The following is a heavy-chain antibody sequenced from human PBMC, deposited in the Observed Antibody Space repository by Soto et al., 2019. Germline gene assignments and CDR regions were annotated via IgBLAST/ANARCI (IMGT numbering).Heavy chain of an antibody. CDR3: ARGRRMRYCSSTSCYPLDY. J-gene: IGHJ4*02. V-gene: IGHV4-39*07. CDR2: INHSGST. D-gene: IGHD2-2*01. Sequence: SETLSLTCTVSGGSISSGDYYWSWIRQPPGKGLEWIGEINHSGSTNYNPSLKSRVTISVDTSKNQFSLKLSSVTAADTAVYYCARGRRMRYCSSTSCYPLDYWGQGTLVTVSS. CDR1: GGSISSGDYY.